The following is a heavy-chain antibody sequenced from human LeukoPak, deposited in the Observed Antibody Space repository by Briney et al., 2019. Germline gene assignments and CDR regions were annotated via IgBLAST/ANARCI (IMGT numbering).Heavy chain of an antibody. V-gene: IGHV3-74*01. J-gene: IGHJ4*02. CDR3: ARDPRGPTAYDHSGRDTFED. Sequence: GGSLRLSCPASGLTFSSFWMHWVRQAPGKGLVWVSRISPDGSSTTYADSVKGRFTISRDNSGNTLSLQMNSLRPDDTAVYYCARDPRGPTAYDHSGRDTFEDWGQGTRVTVSS. CDR1: GLTFSSFW. D-gene: IGHD3-22*01. CDR2: ISPDGSST.